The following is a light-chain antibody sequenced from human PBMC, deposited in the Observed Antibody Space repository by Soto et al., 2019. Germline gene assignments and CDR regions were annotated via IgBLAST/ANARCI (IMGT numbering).Light chain of an antibody. V-gene: IGKV1-39*01. CDR3: QQRYGTPKT. CDR1: QSISNF. J-gene: IGKJ1*01. CDR2: AVS. Sequence: DIQMNQSPSSLSASVGDRVTITCRASQSISNFLNWYQQKPGKAPKLVIYAVSNLESGVPSRFSGSGSGTEFTLTISSLQTEDFATYACQQRYGTPKTFGQGTKVDIK.